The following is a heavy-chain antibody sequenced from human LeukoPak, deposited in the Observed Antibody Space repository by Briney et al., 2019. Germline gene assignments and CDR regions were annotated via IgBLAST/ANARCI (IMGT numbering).Heavy chain of an antibody. CDR1: GFTFSSYW. CDR2: INSDGSST. CDR3: AKDVVVVVVAARNDAFDI. J-gene: IGHJ3*02. V-gene: IGHV3-74*01. Sequence: GGSLRLSCAASGFTFSSYWMHWVRQAPGKGLVWVSRINSDGSSTSYADSVKGRFTISRDNSKNTLYLQMNSLRAEDTAVYYCAKDVVVVVVAARNDAFDIWGQGTMVTVSS. D-gene: IGHD2-15*01.